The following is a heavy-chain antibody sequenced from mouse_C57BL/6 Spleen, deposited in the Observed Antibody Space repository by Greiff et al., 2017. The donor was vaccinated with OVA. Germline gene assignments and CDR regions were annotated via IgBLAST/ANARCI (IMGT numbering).Heavy chain of an antibody. J-gene: IGHJ4*01. CDR1: GYTFTSYW. V-gene: IGHV1-64*01. CDR2: IHPNSGST. D-gene: IGHD3-2*02. Sequence: VQLQQPGAELVKPGASVKLSCKASGYTFTSYWMHWVKQRPGQGLEWIGMIHPNSGSTNYNEKFKSKATLTVDKSSSTAYMQLSSLTSEDSAVYYCARERTAQASYYYAMDYWGQGTSVTVSS. CDR3: ARERTAQASYYYAMDY.